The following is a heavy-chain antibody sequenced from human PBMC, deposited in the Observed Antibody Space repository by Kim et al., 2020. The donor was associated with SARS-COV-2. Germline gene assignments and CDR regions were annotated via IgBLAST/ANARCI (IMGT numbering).Heavy chain of an antibody. CDR3: ASGGSYWFWVY. V-gene: IGHV3-30-3*01. CDR2: ISYDGSNK. D-gene: IGHD1-26*01. J-gene: IGHJ4*02. Sequence: GGSLRLSCAASGFTFSSYAMHWVRQAPGKGLEWVAVISYDGSNKYYADSVKGRFTISRDNSKNTLYLQMNSLRAEDTAVYYCASGGSYWFWVYWGQGTLVTVSS. CDR1: GFTFSSYA.